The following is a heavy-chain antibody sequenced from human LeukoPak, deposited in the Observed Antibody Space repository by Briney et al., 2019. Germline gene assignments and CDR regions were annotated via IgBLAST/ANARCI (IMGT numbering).Heavy chain of an antibody. D-gene: IGHD3-22*01. Sequence: ASRRPSCKAAGYTFTSYVITCVRQAAGQGLGWMGWISAYNGNTNYAQKLQARVTMTTDTSTSTAYMELRTLISDDTAVYYCARYHYYDSSGYYDIFDYWRQGTLVTVSS. J-gene: IGHJ4*02. V-gene: IGHV1-18*01. CDR1: GYTFTSYV. CDR3: ARYHYYDSSGYYDIFDY. CDR2: ISAYNGNT.